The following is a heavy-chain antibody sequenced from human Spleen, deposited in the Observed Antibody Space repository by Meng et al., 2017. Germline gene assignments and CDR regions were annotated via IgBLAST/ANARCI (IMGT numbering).Heavy chain of an antibody. CDR1: GGSFSGYY. CDR3: TRNSYDSRHYVLGF. CDR2: INHSGST. J-gene: IGHJ4*02. V-gene: IGHV4-34*01. D-gene: IGHD3-10*02. Sequence: QVQLQQWGAGLLKPSETLSLTCAVYGGSFSGYYWSWIRQPPGKGLEWIGEINHSGSTNYIPSLKSRVTISIDKSKNQFSLDLSSVTAADTAVYYCTRNSYDSRHYVLGFWGQGTLVTVSS.